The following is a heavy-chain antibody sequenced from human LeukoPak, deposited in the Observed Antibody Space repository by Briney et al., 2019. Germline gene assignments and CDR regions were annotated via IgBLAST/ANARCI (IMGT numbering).Heavy chain of an antibody. V-gene: IGHV4-39*07. CDR3: ARVGSLGYYGSGSYYNGKYYYYMDV. CDR2: IYYSGST. Sequence: PSETLSLTCTVSGGSISSSSYYWGWIRQPPGKGLEWIGSIYYSGSTYYNPSLKSRVTISVDTSKNQFSLKLSSVTAADTAVYYCARVGSLGYYGSGSYYNGKYYYYMDVWGKGTTVTVSS. J-gene: IGHJ6*03. D-gene: IGHD3-10*01. CDR1: GGSISSSSYY.